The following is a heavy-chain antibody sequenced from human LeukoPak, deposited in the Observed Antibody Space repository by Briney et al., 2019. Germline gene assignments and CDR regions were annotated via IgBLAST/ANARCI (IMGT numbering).Heavy chain of an antibody. CDR3: AKDARGDYYYYMDV. J-gene: IGHJ6*03. CDR1: GFTFSSYG. Sequence: GGSVRLSCAASGFTFSSYGMHWVRQAPGKGLEWVAFIRYDGSNKYYADSVKGRFTISRDNSKNTLYLQMNSLRAEDTAVYYCAKDARGDYYYYMDVWGKGTTVTVSS. V-gene: IGHV3-30*02. D-gene: IGHD3-10*01. CDR2: IRYDGSNK.